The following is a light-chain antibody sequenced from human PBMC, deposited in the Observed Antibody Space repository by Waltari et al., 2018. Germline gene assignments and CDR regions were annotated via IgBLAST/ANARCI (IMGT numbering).Light chain of an antibody. Sequence: QSALTQPRSVSGSPGQSVTISCTGTSSDVGGYNYVSWYQQHPGKAPKLLIYDVRKRPSGFPDRFSGSKSGTTASLTISGLQTEDEADYYCCSFAGSHTYVVFGGGTKLTVL. V-gene: IGLV2-11*01. CDR3: CSFAGSHTYVV. CDR1: SSDVGGYNY. CDR2: DVR. J-gene: IGLJ2*01.